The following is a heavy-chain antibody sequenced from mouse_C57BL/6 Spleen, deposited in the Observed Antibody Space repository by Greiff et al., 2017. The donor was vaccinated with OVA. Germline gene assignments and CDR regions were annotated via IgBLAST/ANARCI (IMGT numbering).Heavy chain of an antibody. D-gene: IGHD2-1*01. J-gene: IGHJ2*01. CDR3: TRGDGNYDDFDY. CDR2: IDPETGGT. CDR1: GYTFTDYE. Sequence: VQLQQSGAELVRPGASVTLSCKASGYTFTDYEMHWVKQTPVHGLEWIGAIDPETGGTAYNQKFKGKAILNADKSSSTAYMELRSLTSEDSAVYYCTRGDGNYDDFDYRGQGTTLTVSS. V-gene: IGHV1-15*01.